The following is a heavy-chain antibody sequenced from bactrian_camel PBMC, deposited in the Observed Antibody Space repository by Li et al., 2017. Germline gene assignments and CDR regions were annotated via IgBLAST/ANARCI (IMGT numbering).Heavy chain of an antibody. CDR3: AAHPSDGSDYDVCGFDATDFGY. CDR2: KNNDGST. D-gene: IGHD4*01. J-gene: IGHJ6*01. V-gene: IGHV3S55*01. Sequence: HVQLVESGGGSVQAGGGLSLSCVASGVTSFYNCWSWYRQTPGQARATIAMKNNDGSTTYADSVKGRFTISRDNTKNILYLRMNNLSLEDTAMYYCAAHPSDGSDYDVCGFDATDFGYWGQGTQVTVS. CDR1: GVTSFYNC.